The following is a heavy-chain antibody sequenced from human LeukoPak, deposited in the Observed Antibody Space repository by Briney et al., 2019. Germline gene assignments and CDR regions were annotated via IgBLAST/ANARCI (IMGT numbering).Heavy chain of an antibody. V-gene: IGHV3-23*01. D-gene: IGHD3-16*01. CDR2: ISGSGGST. CDR3: ARGGYDYVWGKNWFDP. CDR1: GFTFSSYA. J-gene: IGHJ5*02. Sequence: GGSLRLSCAASGFTFSSYAMSWVRQAPGKGLEWVSAISGSGGSTYYADSVKGRFTISRDNAKNSLYLQMNSLRAEDTAVYYCARGGYDYVWGKNWFDPWGQGTLVTVSS.